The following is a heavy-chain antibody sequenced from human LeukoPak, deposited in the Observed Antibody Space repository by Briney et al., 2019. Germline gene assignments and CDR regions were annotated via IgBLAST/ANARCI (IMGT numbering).Heavy chain of an antibody. Sequence: SVKVSCKASGGTFSSYAISWVRQAPGQGLEWMGGIIPIFGTANYAQKLQGRVTITADESTSTAYMELSSLRSEDTAVYYCARERRESITIFGVVNHPFDYWGQGTLVTVSS. CDR1: GGTFSSYA. V-gene: IGHV1-69*13. D-gene: IGHD3-3*01. CDR3: ARERRESITIFGVVNHPFDY. CDR2: IIPIFGTA. J-gene: IGHJ4*02.